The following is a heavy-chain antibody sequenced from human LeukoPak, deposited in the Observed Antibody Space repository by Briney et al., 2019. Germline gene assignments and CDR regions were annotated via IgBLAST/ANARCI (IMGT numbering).Heavy chain of an antibody. CDR1: GGSISTYY. CDR2: IHYTWGT. CDR3: ARTGPGGY. Sequence: SETLSLTCTVSGGSISTYYWSWIRHPPGKGLEWIGYIHYTWGTNYNPSLRSRVTISMDTSNNQFSLRLSSVTAADTAVYYCARTGPGGYWGQGILVTVSS. V-gene: IGHV4-59*01. D-gene: IGHD1-14*01. J-gene: IGHJ4*02.